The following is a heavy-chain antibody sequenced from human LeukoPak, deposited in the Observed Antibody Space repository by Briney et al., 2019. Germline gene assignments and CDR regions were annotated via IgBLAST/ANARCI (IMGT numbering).Heavy chain of an antibody. D-gene: IGHD4-17*01. V-gene: IGHV3-30*01. J-gene: IGHJ4*02. Sequence: GGSLRLSCAASGFTFSSYAMHWVHQAPGKGLEWVAVISYDGSNKYYADSVKGRFTIFRDNSKNTLYLQMNSLRAEDTAVYYCARVDYDYGVDYWGQGTLVTVSS. CDR2: ISYDGSNK. CDR1: GFTFSSYA. CDR3: ARVDYDYGVDY.